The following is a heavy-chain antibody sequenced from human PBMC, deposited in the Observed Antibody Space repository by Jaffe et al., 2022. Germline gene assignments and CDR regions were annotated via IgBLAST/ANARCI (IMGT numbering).Heavy chain of an antibody. J-gene: IGHJ4*02. Sequence: QVQLQESGPGLVKPSQTLSLTCTVSGGSISSGSYYWSWIRQPAGKGLEWIGRIYTSGSTNYNPSLKSRVTISVDTSKNQFSLKLSSVTAADTAVYYCARQRYYYDSSGYYYGEGFDYWGQGTLVTVSS. CDR3: ARQRYYYDSSGYYYGEGFDY. D-gene: IGHD3-22*01. V-gene: IGHV4-61*02. CDR2: IYTSGST. CDR1: GGSISSGSYY.